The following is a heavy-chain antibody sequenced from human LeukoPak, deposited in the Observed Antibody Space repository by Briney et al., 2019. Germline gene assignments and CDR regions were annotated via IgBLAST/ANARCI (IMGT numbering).Heavy chain of an antibody. D-gene: IGHD3-10*01. Sequence: SVKVSCKASGGTFSSYAISWVRQAPGQGLEWMGGIIPIFGTAYYAQKFQGRVTITADESTSTAYMELSSLRSEDTAVYYCARGGYYYGSGSYPRLDPWGQGTLVTVSS. CDR1: GGTFSSYA. J-gene: IGHJ5*02. CDR3: ARGGYYYGSGSYPRLDP. V-gene: IGHV1-69*13. CDR2: IIPIFGTA.